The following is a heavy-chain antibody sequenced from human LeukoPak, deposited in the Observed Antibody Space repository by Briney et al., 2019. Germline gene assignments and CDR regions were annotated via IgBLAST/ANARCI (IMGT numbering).Heavy chain of an antibody. V-gene: IGHV5-51*01. D-gene: IGHD6-6*01. CDR2: IYPGDSDT. CDR3: ARTVAALGKGFDP. J-gene: IGHJ5*02. Sequence: GESLKISCKGSGYSFTSYWIGWVRQMPGKGLEWMRIIYPGDSDTRYSPSFQGQVTISADKSISTAYLQWSSLKASDTAVYYCARTVAALGKGFDPWGQGTLVTVSS. CDR1: GYSFTSYW.